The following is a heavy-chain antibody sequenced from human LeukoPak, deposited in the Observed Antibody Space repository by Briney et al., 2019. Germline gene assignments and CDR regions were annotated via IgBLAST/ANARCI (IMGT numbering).Heavy chain of an antibody. CDR1: GGSFSGYY. CDR2: INHSGST. V-gene: IGHV4-34*01. Sequence: SETLSLTCAVYGGSFSGYYWSWIRQPPGKGLEWIGEINHSGSTNYNPSLKSRVTISVDTSKNQFSLKLSSVTAADTAVYYCARAVGNLQKDYWGQGTLVTVSS. J-gene: IGHJ4*02. D-gene: IGHD1-7*01. CDR3: ARAVGNLQKDY.